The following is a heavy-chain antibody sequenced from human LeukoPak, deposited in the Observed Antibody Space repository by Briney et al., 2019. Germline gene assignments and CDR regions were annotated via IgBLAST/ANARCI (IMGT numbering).Heavy chain of an antibody. CDR3: SLPVPHSSGYYY. V-gene: IGHV1-69*05. Sequence: SVKVSCKASGGTFSSYAISWVRQAPGRGLEWMGGIIPIFGTANYAQKFQGRVTITTDESTSTAYMELSSLRSEDTAVYYCSLPVPHSSGYYYWGQGTLVTVFS. CDR2: IIPIFGTA. CDR1: GGTFSSYA. D-gene: IGHD3-22*01. J-gene: IGHJ4*02.